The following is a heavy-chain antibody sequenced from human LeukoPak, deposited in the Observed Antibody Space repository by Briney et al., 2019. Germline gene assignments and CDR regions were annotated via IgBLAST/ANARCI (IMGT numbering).Heavy chain of an antibody. V-gene: IGHV3-21*05. CDR1: GFTFSSYS. Sequence: SGGSLRLSCAASGFTFSSYSMNWVRQAPGKGLEWVSYISSSSSYIYYADSVKGRFTISRDNAKNSLYLQMNSLRAEDTAVYYCARVLESEMATIGATDYWGQGTLVTVSS. CDR3: ARVLESEMATIGATDY. J-gene: IGHJ4*02. D-gene: IGHD5-24*01. CDR2: ISSSSSYI.